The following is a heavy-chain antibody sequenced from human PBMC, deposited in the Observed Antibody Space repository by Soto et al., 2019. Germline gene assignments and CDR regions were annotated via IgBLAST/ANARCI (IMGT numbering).Heavy chain of an antibody. CDR3: ARVPTIGYCSITSCYLLDY. CDR2: IWYDGSNK. D-gene: IGHD2-2*03. CDR1: GFTFSSYG. V-gene: IGHV3-33*01. J-gene: IGHJ4*02. Sequence: QVQLVESGGGVVQPGRSLRLSCAASGFTFSSYGMHWVRKAPGTGLEWVAVIWYDGSNKYYADSVKGRFTISRDNSKNTLYLQMNSLRAEDTAVYYCARVPTIGYCSITSCYLLDYWGQGTLVTVSS.